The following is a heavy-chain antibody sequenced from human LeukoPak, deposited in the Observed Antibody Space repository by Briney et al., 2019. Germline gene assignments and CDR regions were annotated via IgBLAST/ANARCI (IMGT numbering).Heavy chain of an antibody. V-gene: IGHV3-64D*06. D-gene: IGHD2-15*01. CDR1: GFTFSSYA. CDR2: VSSNGGST. Sequence: GGSLRLSCAASGFTFSSYAMHWVRQAPGKGLEYVSAVSSNGGSTYYADSVKGRFTISRDNSKNTLYLQMSSLRAEDTAVYYCVKDGVRGGGVDFDCWGQGTLVTVSS. J-gene: IGHJ4*02. CDR3: VKDGVRGGGVDFDC.